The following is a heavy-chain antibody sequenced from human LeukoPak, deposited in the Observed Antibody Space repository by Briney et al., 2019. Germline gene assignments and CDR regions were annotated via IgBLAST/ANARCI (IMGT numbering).Heavy chain of an antibody. V-gene: IGHV1-69*01. CDR2: IIPIFGTA. Sequence: SVKVSCKASGGTFSSYAISWVRQAPGQGLEWMGGIIPIFGTANYAQKLQGRVTITADESTSTAYMELSSLRSEDTAVYYCARETIAAAGKFDYWGQGTLVTVSS. D-gene: IGHD6-13*01. CDR3: ARETIAAAGKFDY. CDR1: GGTFSSYA. J-gene: IGHJ4*02.